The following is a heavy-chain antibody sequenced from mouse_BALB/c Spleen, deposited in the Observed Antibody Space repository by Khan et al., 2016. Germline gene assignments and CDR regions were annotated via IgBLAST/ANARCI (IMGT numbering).Heavy chain of an antibody. D-gene: IGHD1-1*01. CDR1: GFTFSGFG. Sequence: EVELVESGGGLVQPGGSRKLSCEASGFTFSGFGMHWVRQAPEKGLEWVAYISSSSSTIFYADTLKGRFTISRDNPKNTLFLQMTSLRSEDTAVYYCARNHYGSHLDYWGQGTTLTVSS. J-gene: IGHJ2*01. CDR2: ISSSSSTI. V-gene: IGHV5-17*02. CDR3: ARNHYGSHLDY.